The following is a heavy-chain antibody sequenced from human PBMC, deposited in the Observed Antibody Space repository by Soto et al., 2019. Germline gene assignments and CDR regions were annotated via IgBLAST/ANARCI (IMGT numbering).Heavy chain of an antibody. CDR3: ARPYYDILTGYYYFDY. CDR1: GFTFSSYE. CDR2: ISSSGSTI. Sequence: PVGSLRLSCAASGFTFSSYEMNWVRQAPGKGLEWVSYISSSGSTIYYADSVKGRFTISRDNAKNSLYLQMNSLRAEDTAVYYCARPYYDILTGYYYFDYWGQGTLVTVSS. D-gene: IGHD3-9*01. V-gene: IGHV3-48*03. J-gene: IGHJ4*02.